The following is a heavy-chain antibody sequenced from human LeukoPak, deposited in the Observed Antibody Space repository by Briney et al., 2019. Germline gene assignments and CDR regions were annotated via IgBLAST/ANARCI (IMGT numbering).Heavy chain of an antibody. CDR3: AKDQPDIVVVVAATPNWFDP. Sequence: HSGRSLRLSCAASGFTFSSYGMHWVRQAPGKGLEWVAVISYDGSNKYYADSVKGRFTISRDNSKNTLYLQMNSLRAEDTAVYYCAKDQPDIVVVVAATPNWFDPWAREPWSPSPQ. CDR1: GFTFSSYG. J-gene: IGHJ5*02. D-gene: IGHD2-15*01. V-gene: IGHV3-30*18. CDR2: ISYDGSNK.